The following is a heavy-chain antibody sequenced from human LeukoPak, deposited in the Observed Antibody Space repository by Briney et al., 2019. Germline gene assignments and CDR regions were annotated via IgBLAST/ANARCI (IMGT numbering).Heavy chain of an antibody. D-gene: IGHD3-22*01. J-gene: IGHJ3*02. V-gene: IGHV4-59*01. CDR3: ARGYYDARGDSNPFDI. CDR1: GGSISSSH. Sequence: SETLSLTCTVSGGSISSSHWSWIRQPPERGLEWIGYTSHSGSTNYKPSLKSRVSVSIDTSKNQFSLKLTSVTAADTAMYYCARGYYDARGDSNPFDIWGQGTMVTVSS. CDR2: TSHSGST.